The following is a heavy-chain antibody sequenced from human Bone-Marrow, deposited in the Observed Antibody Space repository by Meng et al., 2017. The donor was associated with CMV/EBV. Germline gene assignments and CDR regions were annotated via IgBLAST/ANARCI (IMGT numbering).Heavy chain of an antibody. J-gene: IGHJ4*02. V-gene: IGHV3-74*03. CDR3: ARGVAETLGWEMGY. CDR1: GFTFTRYW. Sequence: QVVLCRGCLFPPGVSLSLSCAVSGFTFTRYWMHWVREVPGKGLEWVSRIDIDGRDITYADSVRGRFSISRDDAKNTLYLQMNSLRIEDTAVYYCARGVAETLGWEMGYWGQGTLVTVSS. D-gene: IGHD1-26*01. CDR2: IDIDGRDI.